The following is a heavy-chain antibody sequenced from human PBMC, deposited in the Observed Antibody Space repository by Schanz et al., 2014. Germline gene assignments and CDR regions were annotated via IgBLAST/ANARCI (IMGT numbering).Heavy chain of an antibody. CDR1: GFTFRSHG. J-gene: IGHJ4*02. V-gene: IGHV3-30*03. D-gene: IGHD5-18*01. CDR2: ISYDGNNK. Sequence: GKEGEAGGFFFPPLSSLRLSCAASGFTFRSHGMHWVRQAPGKGLEWVALISYDGNNKFYTDSVKGRFTISRDNSRNTLYLEIDTLRPEDTAVYFCAREMDTAIGDYWGQGTLVTVSS. CDR3: AREMDTAIGDY.